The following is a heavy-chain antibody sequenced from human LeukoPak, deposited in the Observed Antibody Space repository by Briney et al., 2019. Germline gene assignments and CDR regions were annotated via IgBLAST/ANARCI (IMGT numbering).Heavy chain of an antibody. CDR3: ARERRDGGYYFDY. Sequence: ASVKVSCKASGYTFTSYGISWVRQAPGQGLEWMGWINTNTGNPTYAQGFTGRFVFSLDTSVSTAYLQISSLKAEDTAVYFCARERRDGGYYFDYWGQGTLVTVSS. D-gene: IGHD4-23*01. CDR2: INTNTGNP. V-gene: IGHV7-4-1*02. J-gene: IGHJ4*02. CDR1: GYTFTSYG.